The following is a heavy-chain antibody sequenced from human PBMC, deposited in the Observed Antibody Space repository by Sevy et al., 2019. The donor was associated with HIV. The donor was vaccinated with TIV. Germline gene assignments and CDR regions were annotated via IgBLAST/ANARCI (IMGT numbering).Heavy chain of an antibody. D-gene: IGHD3-16*02. Sequence: GGSLRLSCAASGFTFSSYAMHWVRQAPGKGLEWVAVISYDGSNKDYADSVKGRFTISRDNSKNTLYLQMNSLRAEDTAVYYCERAGPGVVWGSYRFHYFDYWGQGTLVTVSS. CDR2: ISYDGSNK. CDR3: ERAGPGVVWGSYRFHYFDY. V-gene: IGHV3-30-3*01. J-gene: IGHJ4*02. CDR1: GFTFSSYA.